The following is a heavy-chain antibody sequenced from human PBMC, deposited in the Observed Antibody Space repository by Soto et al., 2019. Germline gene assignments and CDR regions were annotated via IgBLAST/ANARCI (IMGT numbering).Heavy chain of an antibody. D-gene: IGHD3-22*01. CDR3: AKAGYYDSSGYSGYFQH. V-gene: IGHV3-30*18. CDR2: ISYDGSNK. J-gene: IGHJ1*01. Sequence: QVQLVESGGGVVQPGRSLRLSCAASGFTFSSYGMHWVRQAPGKGLERVAVISYDGSNKYYADSVKGRFTISRDNSKNTLYLQMNSLRAEDTAVYYCAKAGYYDSSGYSGYFQHWGQGTLVTVSS. CDR1: GFTFSSYG.